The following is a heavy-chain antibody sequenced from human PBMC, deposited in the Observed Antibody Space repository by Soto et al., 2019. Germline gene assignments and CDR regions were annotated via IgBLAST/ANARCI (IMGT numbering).Heavy chain of an antibody. CDR2: IYYSGST. CDR1: GGSISSGGYY. J-gene: IGHJ4*02. D-gene: IGHD2-15*01. Sequence: QVQLQESGPGLVKPSQTLSLTCTVSGGSISSGGYYWSWIRQHPGKGLEWIGYIYYSGSTYYNPSLKSRVTISVDTSKNQFSLKLSSVTAADTSVYYCAREGVSSGGAKPLHFDYWGQGTLVTVSS. V-gene: IGHV4-31*03. CDR3: AREGVSSGGAKPLHFDY.